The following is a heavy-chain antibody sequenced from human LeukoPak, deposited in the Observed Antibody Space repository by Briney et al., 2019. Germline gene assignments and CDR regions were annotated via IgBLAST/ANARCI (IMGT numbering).Heavy chain of an antibody. CDR1: GGSISSGSYY. V-gene: IGHV4-61*02. CDR3: ARDGFERDSSSWWYYFDY. Sequence: TLSLTCTVTGGSISSGSYYWSWIRQPAGKGLEWIGRIYSSGSTNYNPSLKSRVTISVDTSKNQFSLKLSSVTAADTAVYYCARDGFERDSSSWWYYFDYWGQGTLVTVSS. J-gene: IGHJ4*02. D-gene: IGHD6-13*01. CDR2: IYSSGST.